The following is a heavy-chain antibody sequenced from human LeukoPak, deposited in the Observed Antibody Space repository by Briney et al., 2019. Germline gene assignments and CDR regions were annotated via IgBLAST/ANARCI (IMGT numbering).Heavy chain of an antibody. J-gene: IGHJ4*02. CDR2: TRNKAGRYTT. CDR1: GFMFSVNS. Sequence: PGGSLRLSCAASGFMFSVNSMDWVRQAPGKGLEWVGRTRNKAGRYTTEYAASVKGRFTISRDDSRNSMYLQMNNLKTEDTAVHSCARDTAGAGGCHYWGQGTLVTVSS. D-gene: IGHD3-10*01. CDR3: ARDTAGAGGCHY. V-gene: IGHV3-72*01.